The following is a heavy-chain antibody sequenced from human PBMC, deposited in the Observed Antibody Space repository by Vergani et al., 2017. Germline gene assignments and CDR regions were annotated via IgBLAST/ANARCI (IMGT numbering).Heavy chain of an antibody. CDR2: IWYDGSNK. Sequence: QVQLVESGGGVVQPGRSLRLSCAASGFTFSSYGMHWVRQAPGKGLEWVAVIWYDGSNKYYADSVKGRFTISRDNSKNTLYLQMNSLRAGDTAVYYCAGDSKEVAGTRAYYYYYMDVWGKGTTVTVSS. D-gene: IGHD6-19*01. J-gene: IGHJ6*03. V-gene: IGHV3-33*01. CDR3: AGDSKEVAGTRAYYYYYMDV. CDR1: GFTFSSYG.